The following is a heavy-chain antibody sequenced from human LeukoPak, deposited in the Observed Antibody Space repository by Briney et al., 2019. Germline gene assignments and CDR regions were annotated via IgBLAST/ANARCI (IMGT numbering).Heavy chain of an antibody. Sequence: PSETLSLTCVVSGGTVSPYYWTWIRQPPGKGLEWIGYIYYSGSAIYNPSFKSRVTISVDRSKNQFSLEMRSVTAADTAVCYCARFAYCGGHCWYYFDYWGQGSLVTVSS. CDR1: GGTVSPYY. D-gene: IGHD2-21*02. CDR2: IYYSGSA. J-gene: IGHJ4*02. CDR3: ARFAYCGGHCWYYFDY. V-gene: IGHV4-59*02.